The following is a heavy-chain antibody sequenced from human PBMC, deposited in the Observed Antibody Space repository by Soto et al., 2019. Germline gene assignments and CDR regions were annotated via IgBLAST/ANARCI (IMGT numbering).Heavy chain of an antibody. CDR1: GGSINTYF. V-gene: IGHV4-4*07. D-gene: IGHD6-13*01. CDR3: ARDFDSSSWYRLDQ. CDR2: IYTSGTA. J-gene: IGHJ4*02. Sequence: SETLSLTCTVSGGSINTYFWSWIRQPAGKGLEWIGRIYTSGTANYDPSLKGRVLMSVDTSKNQFSLKVTSVTAADTAVYYCARDFDSSSWYRLDQWGQGTLVTVS.